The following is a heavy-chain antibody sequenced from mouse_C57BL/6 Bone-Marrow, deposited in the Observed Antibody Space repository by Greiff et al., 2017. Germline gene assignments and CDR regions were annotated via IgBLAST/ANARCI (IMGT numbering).Heavy chain of an antibody. J-gene: IGHJ2*01. CDR2: ISNGGGST. V-gene: IGHV5-12*01. CDR3: ARRRNYPYYFDY. Sequence: EVKVVESGGGLVQPGGSLKLSCAASGFTFSDYYMYWVRQTPEKRLEWVAYISNGGGSTYYPDTVKGRFTISRDNAKNTLYLQMSRLKSEDTAMYYCARRRNYPYYFDYWGQGTTLTVSS. CDR1: GFTFSDYY. D-gene: IGHD2-1*01.